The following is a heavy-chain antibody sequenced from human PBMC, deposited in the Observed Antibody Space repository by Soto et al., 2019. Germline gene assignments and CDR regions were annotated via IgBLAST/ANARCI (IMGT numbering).Heavy chain of an antibody. J-gene: IGHJ4*02. CDR1: GFTFSDYY. CDR2: ISSSSSYT. CDR3: ATGQYYYDSSGYYYS. V-gene: IGHV3-11*05. Sequence: QVQLVESGGGLVKPGGSLRLSCAASGFTFSDYYMSWIRQAPGKGLEWVSYISSSSSYTNYADSVKGRFTISRDNAKNTLYLQMNSLRAEDTAVYYCATGQYYYDSSGYYYSWGQGTLVTVSS. D-gene: IGHD3-22*01.